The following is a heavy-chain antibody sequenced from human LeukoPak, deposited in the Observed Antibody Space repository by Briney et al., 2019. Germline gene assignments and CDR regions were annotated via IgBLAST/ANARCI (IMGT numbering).Heavy chain of an antibody. CDR2: IDHSGST. CDR3: ARDQQLVGYFDY. J-gene: IGHJ4*02. Sequence: SETLSLTCAVYGGPFSGYYWSWIRQPPGKGLEWIGEIDHSGSTNYNPSLKSRVTISVDTSKNQFSLKLSSVTAADTAVYYCARDQQLVGYFDYWGQGTLVTVSS. CDR1: GGPFSGYY. V-gene: IGHV4-34*01. D-gene: IGHD6-13*01.